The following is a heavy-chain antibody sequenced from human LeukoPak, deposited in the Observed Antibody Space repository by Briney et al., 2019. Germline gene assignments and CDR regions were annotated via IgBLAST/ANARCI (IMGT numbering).Heavy chain of an antibody. CDR2: ISSSSSTI. V-gene: IGHV3-48*01. J-gene: IGHJ4*02. D-gene: IGHD3-22*01. CDR3: ARVLHKRNYDSSDYYGY. CDR1: GFTFSSYS. Sequence: GGSLRLSCAASGFTFSSYSMNWVRQAPGKGLEWVSYISSSSSTIYYADSVKGRFTVSRDNAKNSLYLQMNSLRAEDTAVYYCARVLHKRNYDSSDYYGYWGQGTLVTVSS.